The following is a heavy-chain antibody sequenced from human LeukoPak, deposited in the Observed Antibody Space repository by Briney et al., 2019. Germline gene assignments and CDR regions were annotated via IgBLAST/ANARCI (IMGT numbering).Heavy chain of an antibody. D-gene: IGHD1-26*01. J-gene: IGHJ5*02. CDR1: GGSLSSGGYY. CDR3: ARRNSGNYYGLFDP. Sequence: SETLSLTCTVSGGSLSSGGYYWAWLRQPPGTGVEGVGSIYYSGNTYYNPCLKSRITLSVDTSKNQFSLKLSSVTAADSAVYYCARRNSGNYYGLFDPWGQGTLVTVSS. CDR2: IYYSGNT. V-gene: IGHV4-39*01.